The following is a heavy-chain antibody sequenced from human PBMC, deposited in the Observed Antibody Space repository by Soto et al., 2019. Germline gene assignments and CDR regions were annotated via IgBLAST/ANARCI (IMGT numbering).Heavy chain of an antibody. V-gene: IGHV3-33*01. Sequence: ALRLSCAASGFTFSSYGMHWVRQAPGKGLEWVAVIWYDGSNKYYADSVKGRFTISRDNSKNTLYLQMNSLRAEDTAVYYCARDGVAGTWFAWFDPWGQGTLVTVSS. CDR2: IWYDGSNK. D-gene: IGHD6-19*01. CDR1: GFTFSSYG. J-gene: IGHJ5*02. CDR3: ARDGVAGTWFAWFDP.